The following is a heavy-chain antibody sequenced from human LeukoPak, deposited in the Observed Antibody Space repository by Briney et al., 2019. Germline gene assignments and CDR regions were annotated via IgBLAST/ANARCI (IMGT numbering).Heavy chain of an antibody. CDR2: IYSDGST. CDR3: ARGEGGILASPEDY. CDR1: GFTVSSNY. D-gene: IGHD1-14*01. Sequence: GGSLRLSCAASGFTVSSNYMSWVRQAPGKGPEWVSVIYSDGSTYYAGSVKGRFTISRDNSKNTLYLQMSSLRAEDTAVYYCARGEGGILASPEDYWGQGTLVTVSS. V-gene: IGHV3-53*01. J-gene: IGHJ4*02.